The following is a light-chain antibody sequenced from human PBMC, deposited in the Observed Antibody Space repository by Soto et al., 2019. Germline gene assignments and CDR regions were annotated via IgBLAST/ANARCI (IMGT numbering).Light chain of an antibody. CDR1: SGHSNYS. CDR2: LNSDGSH. J-gene: IGLJ2*01. CDR3: QTWGSGIEV. V-gene: IGLV4-69*01. Sequence: QSVLTQSPSASASLGASVKLTCTLSSGHSNYSIAWHQQQSEKGSRYLMKLNSDGSHWKGDGIPVRFSGSSSGAERYLTISSLQAEDEADYYCQTWGSGIEVFGGGTKLTVL.